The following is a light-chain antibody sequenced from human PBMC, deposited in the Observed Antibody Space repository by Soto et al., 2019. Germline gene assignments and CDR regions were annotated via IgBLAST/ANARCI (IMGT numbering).Light chain of an antibody. CDR1: QSISNY. V-gene: IGKV3-11*01. J-gene: IGKJ5*01. CDR2: DAS. Sequence: EIVLTQSPVTLSLSPGQGAAHSCRASQSISNYLAWYQQKPGQAPRLLIYDASNRATGTPARFSGSGSGTDFTLTISSLEPEDFAVYYCQQRSNWPPSITFGQGTRLEIK. CDR3: QQRSNWPPSIT.